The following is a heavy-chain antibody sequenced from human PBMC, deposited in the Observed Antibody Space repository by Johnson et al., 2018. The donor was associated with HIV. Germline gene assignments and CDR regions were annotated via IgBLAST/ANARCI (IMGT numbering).Heavy chain of an antibody. J-gene: IGHJ3*02. V-gene: IGHV3-30-3*01. CDR2: ISYDGSNK. D-gene: IGHD6-19*01. CDR3: ARDRSSGWYGRVDAFDI. Sequence: QVQVVESGGGVVQPGRSLRLSCAASGFTFSSYAMHWVRQAPGKGLEWVAVISYDGSNKYYADSVKGRFTLSRDNSKNTLYLQMNSLSAEDTAGYYCARDRSSGWYGRVDAFDIWGQGTMVTVSS. CDR1: GFTFSSYA.